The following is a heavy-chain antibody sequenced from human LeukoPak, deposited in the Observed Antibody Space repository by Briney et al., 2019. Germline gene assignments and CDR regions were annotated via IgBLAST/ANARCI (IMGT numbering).Heavy chain of an antibody. Sequence: GGSLRLSCAASGFTFSSYSMNWVRQAPGKGLEWVSSISSSSSYIYYADSVEGRFTISRDNAKNSLYLQMNGLRAEDTAVYYCARETDYGSGSYYYYMDVWGKGTTVTVSS. V-gene: IGHV3-21*01. CDR3: ARETDYGSGSYYYYMDV. CDR1: GFTFSSYS. CDR2: ISSSSSYI. D-gene: IGHD3-10*01. J-gene: IGHJ6*03.